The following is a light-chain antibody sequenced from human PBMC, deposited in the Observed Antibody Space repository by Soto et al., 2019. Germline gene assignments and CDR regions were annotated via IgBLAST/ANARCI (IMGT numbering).Light chain of an antibody. Sequence: EVVMTQSPATLSVSPGERATLSCRASQSVNRFLAWYQQKPGQAPRLLIYTADTRATGIPASFSGSGSGTEFTLTISSLPSEDFAVYYCQQYSNWPPYTFGQGTKLEIK. CDR2: TAD. CDR1: QSVNRF. J-gene: IGKJ2*01. CDR3: QQYSNWPPYT. V-gene: IGKV3-15*01.